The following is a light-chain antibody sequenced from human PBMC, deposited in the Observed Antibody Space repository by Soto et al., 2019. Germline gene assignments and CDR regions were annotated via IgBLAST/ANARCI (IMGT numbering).Light chain of an antibody. Sequence: EVVLTQSPVYLSLSTGERGTLSCRASQSVSSSYLAWYQQKPGQAPRLLIYGASSRATGIPDRFSGSGSGTDFTLTISRLEPEDFAVYYCQQYGRSPPITLGGGTKVDIK. V-gene: IGKV3-20*01. J-gene: IGKJ4*01. CDR2: GAS. CDR1: QSVSSSY. CDR3: QQYGRSPPIT.